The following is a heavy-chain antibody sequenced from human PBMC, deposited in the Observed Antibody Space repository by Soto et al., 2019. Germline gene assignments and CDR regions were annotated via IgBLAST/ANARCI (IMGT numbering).Heavy chain of an antibody. D-gene: IGHD3-9*01. J-gene: IGHJ3*02. CDR3: ARYFDWPSGFDI. Sequence: SETLSLTCAGYGESFSGHIWTWIRQTPGKGLQWIGQINHSGSASYNPSLKSRVTISVDTSNRQFSLDLGSVTAADTAIYYCARYFDWPSGFDIWGQGTMVTVSS. CDR1: GESFSGHI. CDR2: INHSGSA. V-gene: IGHV4-34*01.